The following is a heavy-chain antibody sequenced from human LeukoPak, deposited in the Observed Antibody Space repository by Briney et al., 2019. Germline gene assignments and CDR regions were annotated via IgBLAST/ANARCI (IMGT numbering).Heavy chain of an antibody. J-gene: IGHJ4*02. V-gene: IGHV3-11*01. Sequence: PGGSLRLSCAASGFTFSDYYMSWIRQAPGKGLEWVSYISSSGSTIYYADSVKGRSTISRDNAKNSLYLQMNSLRAEDTAVYYCARDMVPGRGYSYGYPLDYWGQGTLVTVSS. CDR2: ISSSGSTI. CDR3: ARDMVPGRGYSYGYPLDY. CDR1: GFTFSDYY. D-gene: IGHD5-18*01.